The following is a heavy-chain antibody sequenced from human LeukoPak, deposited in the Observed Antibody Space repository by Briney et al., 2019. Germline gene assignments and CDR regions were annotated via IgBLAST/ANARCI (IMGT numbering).Heavy chain of an antibody. V-gene: IGHV3-21*01. J-gene: IGHJ3*02. CDR3: ARDMSGYSYGYVTGAFDI. D-gene: IGHD5-18*01. Sequence: GGSLRLSCAASGFTFSSYSMNWVRQAPGKGLEWVSSISSSSSYIYYADSVKGRFTISRDNAESSLYLQMNSLRAEDTAVYYCARDMSGYSYGYVTGAFDIWGQGTMVTVSS. CDR1: GFTFSSYS. CDR2: ISSSSSYI.